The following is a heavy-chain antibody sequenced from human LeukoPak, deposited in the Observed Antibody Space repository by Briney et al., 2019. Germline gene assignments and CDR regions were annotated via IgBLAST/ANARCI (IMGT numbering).Heavy chain of an antibody. Sequence: GASVKVSCKASGYTFTSYGISWVRQAPGQGLEWMGWMNPNSGNTGYAQKFQGRVTMTRNTSISTAYMELSSLRSEDTAVYYCARAPKLKRGYSYGLNVWGKGTTVTVSS. D-gene: IGHD5-18*01. CDR1: GYTFTSYG. J-gene: IGHJ6*04. CDR3: ARAPKLKRGYSYGLNV. CDR2: MNPNSGNT. V-gene: IGHV1-8*02.